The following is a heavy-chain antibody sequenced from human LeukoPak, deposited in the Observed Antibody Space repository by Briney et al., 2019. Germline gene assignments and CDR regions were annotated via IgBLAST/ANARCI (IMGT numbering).Heavy chain of an antibody. J-gene: IGHJ3*02. CDR3: ARENLWFGELYGDAFDI. CDR2: ISSSSSYI. Sequence: GGSLRLSCAASGFTFSSYSMNWVRQAPGKGLEWVSSISSSSSYIYYADSVKGRFTISRDNAKNSLYLQMNSLRAEDTAVYYCARENLWFGELYGDAFDIWGQGTMVTVSS. CDR1: GFTFSSYS. D-gene: IGHD3-10*01. V-gene: IGHV3-21*01.